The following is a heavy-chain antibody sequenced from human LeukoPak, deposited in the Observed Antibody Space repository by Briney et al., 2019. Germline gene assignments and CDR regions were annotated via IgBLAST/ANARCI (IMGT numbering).Heavy chain of an antibody. J-gene: IGHJ4*02. CDR2: ISSRGTTK. Sequence: PGGSLRLSCEVSGFTFSSSRMNWVRQAPGKGLEWVSYISSRGTTKHYADSVKGRFTISRDNSKDTLYLQMNGLRAEDTAVYFCAKQSAGSAAWYSLHYDFWGQGTLVTVSS. CDR1: GFTFSSSR. D-gene: IGHD6-13*01. V-gene: IGHV3-48*01. CDR3: AKQSAGSAAWYSLHYDF.